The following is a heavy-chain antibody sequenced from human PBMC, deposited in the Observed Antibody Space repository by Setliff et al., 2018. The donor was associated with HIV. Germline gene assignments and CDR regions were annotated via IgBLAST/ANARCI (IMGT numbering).Heavy chain of an antibody. D-gene: IGHD4-4*01. Sequence: ASVKVSCKASGYTFTNYAMHWVRQAPGQRLEWMGWINASNGDTKYSQKFQGRVTFTWDTSASTAYMELSSPRSEDTALYYCARDSGDDYSDYYYYGMDVWGQGTTVTVSS. CDR3: ARDSGDDYSDYYYYGMDV. CDR2: INASNGDT. CDR1: GYTFTNYA. V-gene: IGHV1-3*01. J-gene: IGHJ6*02.